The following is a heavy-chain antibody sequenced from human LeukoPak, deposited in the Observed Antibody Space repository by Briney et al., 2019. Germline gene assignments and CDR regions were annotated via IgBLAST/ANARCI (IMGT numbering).Heavy chain of an antibody. J-gene: IGHJ4*02. V-gene: IGHV4-39*07. CDR3: ASRKLGNDY. Sequence: SETLSLTCTVSGGSISSSSYYWGWIRQPPGKGLEWIGSIYYTGTSYNPSLKSRVTISADTSKNQFSLKLISVTAADTAVYDCASRKLGNDYWGQGTLVTVSS. CDR1: GGSISSSSYY. D-gene: IGHD7-27*01. CDR2: IYYTGT.